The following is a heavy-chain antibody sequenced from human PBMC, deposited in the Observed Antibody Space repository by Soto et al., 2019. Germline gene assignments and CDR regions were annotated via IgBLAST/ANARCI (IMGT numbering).Heavy chain of an antibody. D-gene: IGHD6-13*01. CDR3: ARVRSSSWYVDY. J-gene: IGHJ4*02. Sequence: NPSETLSLTCTVSGGSISSGDYYWSWIRQPPGKGLEWIGYIYYSGSTYYNPSLKSRVTISVDTSKNQFSLKLSSVTAADTAVYYCARVRSSSWYVDYWGQGTLVTVSS. CDR1: GGSISSGDYY. V-gene: IGHV4-30-4*01. CDR2: IYYSGST.